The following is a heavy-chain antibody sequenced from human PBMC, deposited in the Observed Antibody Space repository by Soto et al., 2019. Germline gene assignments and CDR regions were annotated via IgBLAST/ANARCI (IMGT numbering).Heavy chain of an antibody. CDR2: ISYDGINK. Sequence: GSLKPSCAASGFSFHTYGFHWVRQAPGKGLEWVAHISYDGINKNYADSVKGRFTISRDNSENTVYLQMNSLRTDDTAVYFCAREEHIVVVTAIPAEYFQHWGQGTLVTVSS. CDR1: GFSFHTYG. CDR3: AREEHIVVVTAIPAEYFQH. V-gene: IGHV3-30*03. J-gene: IGHJ1*01. D-gene: IGHD2-21*02.